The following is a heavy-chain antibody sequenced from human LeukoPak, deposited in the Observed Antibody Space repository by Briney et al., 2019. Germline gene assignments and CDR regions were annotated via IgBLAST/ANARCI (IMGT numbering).Heavy chain of an antibody. CDR1: GFTFSSYA. D-gene: IGHD3-3*01. CDR2: ISGSGGST. V-gene: IGHV3-23*01. CDR3: AKEGYDFWSGYFGYFDY. Sequence: LPGGSLRLSCAASGFTFSSYAMSWVRQAPGKGLEWVSAISGSGGSTYYADSVKGRFTISRDNSKNTLYLQMNSLRAEDTAVYYCAKEGYDFWSGYFGYFDYWGQGTLVTVSP. J-gene: IGHJ4*02.